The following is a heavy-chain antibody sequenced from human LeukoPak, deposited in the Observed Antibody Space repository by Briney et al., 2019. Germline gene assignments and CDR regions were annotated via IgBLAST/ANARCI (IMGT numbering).Heavy chain of an antibody. CDR1: GGSISSSY. J-gene: IGHJ4*02. CDR2: IYYSGST. Sequence: SETLSLTCTVSGGSISSSYWSWIRQTPGKGLEWIGYIYYSGSTNYNPSLNSRVTMSVGTSKNQFSLNLNSVTAADTAVYYCARGYSSSWLGKFDYWGQGTLVTVSS. V-gene: IGHV4-59*01. CDR3: ARGYSSSWLGKFDY. D-gene: IGHD6-13*01.